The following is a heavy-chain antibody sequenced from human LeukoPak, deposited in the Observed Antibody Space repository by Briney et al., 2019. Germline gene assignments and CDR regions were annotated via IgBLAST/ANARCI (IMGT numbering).Heavy chain of an antibody. CDR2: INPNSGGT. Sequence: ASVKVSCKASGYTFTSYDMHWVRQAPGQGLEWMGRINPNSGGTNYAQKFQGRVTMTRDTSISTPYMELSRLRSDDTAVYYCAGEDYACWSGYYTRRNWGQGTLVTVSS. CDR1: GYTFTSYD. CDR3: AGEDYACWSGYYTRRN. D-gene: IGHD3-3*01. V-gene: IGHV1-2*06. J-gene: IGHJ4*02.